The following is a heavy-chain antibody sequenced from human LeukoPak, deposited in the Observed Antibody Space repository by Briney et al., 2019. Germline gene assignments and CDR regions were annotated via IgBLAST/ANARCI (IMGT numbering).Heavy chain of an antibody. V-gene: IGHV3-20*04. D-gene: IGHD3-10*01. CDR2: INWNGGST. CDR1: GFTFEDHG. J-gene: IGHJ3*02. Sequence: GGSLRLSCAASGFTFEDHGMSWVRQAPGKGLEWVSGINWNGGSTGYVDSVKGRFTISRDNAKKSLYLQMNSLRAEDTAVYYCAREPMVRGVNTDAFDIWGQGTMVTVSS. CDR3: AREPMVRGVNTDAFDI.